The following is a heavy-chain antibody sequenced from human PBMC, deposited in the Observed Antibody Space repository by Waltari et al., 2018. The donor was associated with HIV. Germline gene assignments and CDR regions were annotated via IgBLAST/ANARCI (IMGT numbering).Heavy chain of an antibody. V-gene: IGHV4-61*02. Sequence: QVQLQESGPGMVTPSQTLSLTCTVSGGYISSGTYYWSWIRQPAGKGLEWIGRIYTSGSTNYNPSRKSRLTISVDTSKSQFSLKLSSVTAADTAVYYCARTRIPSSGWYVDYWGQGTLVTVSS. CDR2: IYTSGST. CDR3: ARTRIPSSGWYVDY. D-gene: IGHD6-19*01. CDR1: GGYISSGTYY. J-gene: IGHJ4*02.